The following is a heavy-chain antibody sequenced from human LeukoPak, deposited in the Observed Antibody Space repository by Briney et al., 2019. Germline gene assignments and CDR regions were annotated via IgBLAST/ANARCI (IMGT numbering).Heavy chain of an antibody. D-gene: IGHD1-26*01. V-gene: IGHV4-59*01. CDR3: ARRYGESYFDY. CDR2: TFFIVIT. CDR1: GGSISGYN. Sequence: PETLSLTSTVSGGSISGYNWSWIWHPPRRGLEWSGYTFFIVITNYNTSPKSRVTIPVHTSKNQFSLNLSSVTSADTARYYIARRYGESYFDYWGQGTLVSVST. J-gene: IGHJ4*02.